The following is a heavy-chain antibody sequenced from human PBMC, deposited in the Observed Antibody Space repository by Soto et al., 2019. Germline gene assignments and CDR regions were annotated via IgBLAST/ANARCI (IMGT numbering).Heavy chain of an antibody. CDR2: IWYDGSNK. D-gene: IGHD2-15*01. V-gene: IGHV3-33*01. CDR1: GFTFSSYG. CDR3: ARDKGVVVVAATFDY. J-gene: IGHJ4*02. Sequence: QVQLVESGGGVVQPGRSLRLSCAASGFTFSSYGMHWVRQAPGKGLEWVAVIWYDGSNKYYADSAKGRFTISRDNSKNTLYLQMNSLRAEDTAVYYCARDKGVVVVAATFDYWGQGTLVTVSS.